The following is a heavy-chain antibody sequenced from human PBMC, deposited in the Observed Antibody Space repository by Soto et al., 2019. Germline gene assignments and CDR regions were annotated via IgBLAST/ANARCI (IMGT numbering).Heavy chain of an antibody. Sequence: EVQLVQSGGGLVQPGGSLRLSCAASGFTFSNYWMSWVRQAPGKGLEWVANIKHDGSEKNYVDSVKGRFTISRDNAENSVFLQMNSLRAEDTAVYFCARGMRGSDPWGQGTLVTVSS. V-gene: IGHV3-7*01. CDR2: IKHDGSEK. D-gene: IGHD2-8*01. CDR1: GFTFSNYW. CDR3: ARGMRGSDP. J-gene: IGHJ5*02.